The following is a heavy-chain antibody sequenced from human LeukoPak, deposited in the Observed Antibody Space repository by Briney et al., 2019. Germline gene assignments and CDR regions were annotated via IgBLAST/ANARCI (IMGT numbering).Heavy chain of an antibody. CDR1: RFTVTSNY. CDR2: IYNGGST. Sequence: GGSLRLSCAASRFTVTSNYMSWVHQAPGKGLEWVSVIYNGGSTNYADSVKGRFTISRDNSKNTLYLQMNSLRAEDTAVYFCARASQWLAFDNWGQGTLVTVSS. D-gene: IGHD6-19*01. J-gene: IGHJ4*02. CDR3: ARASQWLAFDN. V-gene: IGHV3-66*01.